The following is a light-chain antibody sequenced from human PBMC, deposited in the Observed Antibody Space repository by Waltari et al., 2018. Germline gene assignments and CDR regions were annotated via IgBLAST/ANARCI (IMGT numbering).Light chain of an antibody. J-gene: IGLJ1*01. CDR1: DIATKS. CDR3: QVWDSGADYV. V-gene: IGLV3-21*02. Sequence: SYVLTQPPSVSVAPGQTATITCGGNDIATKSVNWYQQKPGQALLLVVYRNSDRPSGIPERFSGSNSGNAATLTISRVDAGDEAYYYCQVWDSGADYVFGTGTMVTVL. CDR2: RNS.